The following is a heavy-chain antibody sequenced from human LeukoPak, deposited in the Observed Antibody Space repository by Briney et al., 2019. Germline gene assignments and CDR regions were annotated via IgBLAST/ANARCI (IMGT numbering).Heavy chain of an antibody. CDR3: ARVDIVVVPAERYTFDY. CDR1: GGTFSSYA. Sequence: SVKVSCKASGGTFSSYAISWVRQAPGQGLEWMGRIIPIFGRANYAQKFQGRVTITTNESTRTAYMELSSLRSEDTAVYYCARVDIVVVPAERYTFDYWGQGTLVTVSS. CDR2: IIPIFGRA. D-gene: IGHD2-2*03. J-gene: IGHJ4*02. V-gene: IGHV1-69*05.